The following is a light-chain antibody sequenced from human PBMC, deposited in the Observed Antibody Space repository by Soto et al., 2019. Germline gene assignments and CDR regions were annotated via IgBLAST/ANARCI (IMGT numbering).Light chain of an antibody. CDR1: QSVSTN. V-gene: IGKV3-15*01. J-gene: IGKJ4*01. CDR3: QQYNNWPHT. Sequence: ETVMTQSPATLSVSPGERATLSCRASQSVSTNLAWYQQKPGQTPKLLVYGASTRATGISARFSGSGSGTEFTLTISSLQSEDFALYYCQQYNNWPHTFGGGTKVEIK. CDR2: GAS.